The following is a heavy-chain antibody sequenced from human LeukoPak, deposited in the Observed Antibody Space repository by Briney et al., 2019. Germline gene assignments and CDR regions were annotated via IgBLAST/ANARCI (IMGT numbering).Heavy chain of an antibody. CDR3: ARVLRIATTFDY. V-gene: IGHV1-2*02. D-gene: IGHD1-1*01. Sequence: ASVKVSCKSAGYTFTVYYMHWVRQAPGQGLELMGWINPNSGGTNYAQKFQGRVTMTRYTSISTAYMELSRLRSDDTAVYYCARVLRIATTFDYWGQGTLVTVSS. CDR2: INPNSGGT. CDR1: GYTFTVYY. J-gene: IGHJ4*02.